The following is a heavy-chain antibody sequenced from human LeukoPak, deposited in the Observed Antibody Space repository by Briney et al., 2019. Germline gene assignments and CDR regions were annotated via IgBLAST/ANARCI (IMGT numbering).Heavy chain of an antibody. J-gene: IGHJ4*02. Sequence: PGGSLRLSCVASGVTFSSYWMHWVRPAPGKGLVWVSRINSDGSNTNYADSVKGRFTISRDNAKNTLYLQMNSLRAEDTAVYYCHATLSSFDYWGQGTLITVSS. CDR1: GVTFSSYW. CDR2: INSDGSNT. D-gene: IGHD3-10*01. V-gene: IGHV3-74*01. CDR3: HATLSSFDY.